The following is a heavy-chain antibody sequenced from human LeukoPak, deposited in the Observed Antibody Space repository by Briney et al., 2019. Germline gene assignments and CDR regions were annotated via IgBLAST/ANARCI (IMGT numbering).Heavy chain of an antibody. V-gene: IGHV1-8*01. Sequence: GASVKVSCKASGYTFTSYDINWVRQATGQGLEWMGWMNPNSGNTGYAQKFQGRVTMTRNTSISTAYMELSSLRSEDTAVYYCARGGTYYYDGSGYYYVPRRDYYMDVWGKGTTVTVSS. J-gene: IGHJ6*03. D-gene: IGHD3-22*01. CDR3: ARGGTYYYDGSGYYYVPRRDYYMDV. CDR1: GYTFTSYD. CDR2: MNPNSGNT.